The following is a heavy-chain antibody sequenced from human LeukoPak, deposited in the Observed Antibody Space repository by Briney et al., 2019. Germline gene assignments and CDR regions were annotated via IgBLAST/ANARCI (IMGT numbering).Heavy chain of an antibody. CDR3: ARSKDYVWGTYRWALGY. CDR1: GGSFSGYF. CDR2: INHTGST. Sequence: SETLSLTCAVYGGSFSGYFWSWIRQPPGKGLEWIGEINHTGSTNYNPSLKSRVTISVDTSKNQFSLKVSSVTDADTAVYYCARSKDYVWGTYRWALGYWGQGTLVTGPS. J-gene: IGHJ4*02. D-gene: IGHD3-16*02. V-gene: IGHV4-34*01.